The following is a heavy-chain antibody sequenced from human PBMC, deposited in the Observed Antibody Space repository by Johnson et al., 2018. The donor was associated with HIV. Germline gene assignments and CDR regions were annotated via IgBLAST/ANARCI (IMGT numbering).Heavy chain of an antibody. V-gene: IGHV3-30*19. CDR3: ARGLMGTNRGDLSDAFDI. CDR2: ISYDGSKK. CDR1: GFTFDDHG. Sequence: QVQLVESGGGVVQPGGSLRLSCVASGFTFDDHGMSWVRQAPGKGLEWVAVISYDGSKKYYADSVKGRFAISRDNSKNTLHLQMNSLRAEDTAVYYCARGLMGTNRGDLSDAFDIWGQGTMVTVSS. D-gene: IGHD1/OR15-1a*01. J-gene: IGHJ3*02.